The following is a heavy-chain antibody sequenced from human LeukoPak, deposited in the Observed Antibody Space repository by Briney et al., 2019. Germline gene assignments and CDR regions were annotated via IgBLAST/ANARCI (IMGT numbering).Heavy chain of an antibody. CDR1: GFTFSSYA. CDR3: AKDLGIAAAGTSGWFDP. D-gene: IGHD6-13*01. CDR2: ISGSGGST. J-gene: IGHJ5*02. V-gene: IGHV3-23*01. Sequence: GGSLRLSCAASGFTFSSYAMSWVRQAPGKGLEWVSAISGSGGSTYYADSVEGRFTISRDNSKNTLYLQMNSLRAEDTAVYYCAKDLGIAAAGTSGWFDPWGQGTLVTVSS.